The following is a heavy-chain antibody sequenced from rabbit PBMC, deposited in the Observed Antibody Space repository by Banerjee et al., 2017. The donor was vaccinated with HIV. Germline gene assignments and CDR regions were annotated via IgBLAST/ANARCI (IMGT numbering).Heavy chain of an antibody. CDR3: ARNNATGVTYDL. CDR2: IYTGSGST. D-gene: IGHD4-1*01. J-gene: IGHJ4*01. V-gene: IGHV1S45*01. Sequence: QEQLVESGGGLVKPEGSLTLTCTASGFSFGSYSMGWVRQAPGKGLEWIGCIYTGSGSTYYASWAKGRFTISKTSSTVDLQKTSLTAADTATYFCARNNATGVTYDLWGPGTLVTVS. CDR1: GFSFGSYS.